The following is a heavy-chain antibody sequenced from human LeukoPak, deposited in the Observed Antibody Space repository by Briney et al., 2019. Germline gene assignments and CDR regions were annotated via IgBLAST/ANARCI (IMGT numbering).Heavy chain of an antibody. Sequence: PSETLSLTCTVSGGSISSSSYYWGWIRQPPGKGLEWIGSIYYSGSTYYNPSLKSRVTISVDTSKNQFSLKLSSVTAADTAVYYCARDSLRGYFDYWGQGTLVTVSS. J-gene: IGHJ4*02. CDR2: IYYSGST. D-gene: IGHD4-17*01. CDR3: ARDSLRGYFDY. CDR1: GGSISSSSYY. V-gene: IGHV4-39*07.